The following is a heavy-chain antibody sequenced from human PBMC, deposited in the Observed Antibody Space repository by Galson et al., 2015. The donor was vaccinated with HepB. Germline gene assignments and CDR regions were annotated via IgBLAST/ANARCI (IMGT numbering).Heavy chain of an antibody. CDR2: ISTDGTYT. D-gene: IGHD3-22*01. J-gene: IGHJ4*02. CDR3: TRDSDRSGLGMDF. V-gene: IGHV3-74*01. Sequence: SLRLSCAASGFTFSRYWMQWVRQDPGKGLLWVSHISTDGTYTNYADSVRGRFTMSRDNAKNTLYLQMDSLRVEDTAVYYCTRDSDRSGLGMDFWGQGALVTVSS. CDR1: GFTFSRYW.